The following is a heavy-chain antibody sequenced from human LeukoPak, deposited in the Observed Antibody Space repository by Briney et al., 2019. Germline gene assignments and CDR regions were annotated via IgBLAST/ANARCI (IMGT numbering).Heavy chain of an antibody. D-gene: IGHD5-18*01. V-gene: IGHV6-1*01. J-gene: IGHJ4*02. CDR2: TYYRSKWYN. Sequence: SQTLSLTCAISGDRVSSNSAAWNWIWQSPSRGLEWLGRTYYRSKWYNDYAVSVKSRITINADTSKNQFSLQLNSVTPEDTAVYCCARDGGYRIDYWGQGTLVTVSS. CDR1: GDRVSSNSAA. CDR3: ARDGGYRIDY.